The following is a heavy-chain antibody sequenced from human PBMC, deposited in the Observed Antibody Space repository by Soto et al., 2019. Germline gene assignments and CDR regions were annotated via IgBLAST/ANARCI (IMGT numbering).Heavy chain of an antibody. J-gene: IGHJ5*02. CDR1: GGTISSYY. Sequence: ASEPLSVTCTVAGGTISSYYWSWIRQPPGKGLEWIGYIYYSGSTNYNPSLKSRVTISVDTSKNQFFLKLSSVTAADTAVYYCARGAWIQLWLSFDPWGQGTLVTVSS. V-gene: IGHV4-59*01. D-gene: IGHD5-18*01. CDR2: IYYSGST. CDR3: ARGAWIQLWLSFDP.